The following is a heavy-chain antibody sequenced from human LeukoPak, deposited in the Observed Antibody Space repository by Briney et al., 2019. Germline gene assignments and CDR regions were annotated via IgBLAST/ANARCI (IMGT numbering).Heavy chain of an antibody. D-gene: IGHD3-22*01. Sequence: SETLSLTCTVSGGSISSSSYYWGWIRQPPGKGLEWIGSIYYSGSTYYNPSLKSRVTISVDTSKNQSSLKLSSVTAADTAVYYCARGAITMIVVAHRYYFDYWGQGTLVTVSS. CDR1: GGSISSSSYY. V-gene: IGHV4-39*01. CDR3: ARGAITMIVVAHRYYFDY. J-gene: IGHJ4*02. CDR2: IYYSGST.